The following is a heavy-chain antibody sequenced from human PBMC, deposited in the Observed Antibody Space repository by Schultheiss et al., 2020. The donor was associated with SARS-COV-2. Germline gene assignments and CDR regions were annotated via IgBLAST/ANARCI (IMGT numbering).Heavy chain of an antibody. CDR2: IYHSGST. Sequence: SETLSLTCAVSGGSISSGGYSWSWIRQPPGKGLEWIGSIYHSGSTYYNPSLKSRVTISVDTSKNQFSLKLSSVTAADTAVYYCARGPLYGDYVYYFDYWGQGTLVTVSS. D-gene: IGHD4-17*01. CDR1: GGSISSGGYS. V-gene: IGHV4-30-2*03. J-gene: IGHJ4*02. CDR3: ARGPLYGDYVYYFDY.